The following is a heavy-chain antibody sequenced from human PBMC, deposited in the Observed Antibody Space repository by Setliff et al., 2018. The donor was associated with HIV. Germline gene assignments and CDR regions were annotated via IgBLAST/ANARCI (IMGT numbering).Heavy chain of an antibody. CDR2: ISGSGGST. CDR1: GFTFSSYA. V-gene: IGHV3-23*01. Sequence: GGSLRLSCAASGFTFSSYAMSWVRQAPGKVLEWVSAISGSGGSTYYAYSVKGRFTISRDNSKNTLYLQMNSLRAEDTAVYSCARDGGMGVYYMDVWGKGTTVTVSS. D-gene: IGHD1-26*01. J-gene: IGHJ6*03. CDR3: ARDGGMGVYYMDV.